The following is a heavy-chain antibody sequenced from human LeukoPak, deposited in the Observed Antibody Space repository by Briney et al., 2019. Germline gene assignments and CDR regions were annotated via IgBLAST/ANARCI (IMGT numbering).Heavy chain of an antibody. CDR3: ARGRSGLLWFGELSVFNY. J-gene: IGHJ4*02. D-gene: IGHD3-10*01. CDR1: GFTFSSYG. Sequence: GGSLRLSCAASGFTFSSYGMHWVRQAPGKGLEWVAVIWYDGSNKYYADSVKGRFTISRDNSKNTLYLQMNSLRAEDTAVYYCARGRSGLLWFGELSVFNYWGQGTLVTVSS. V-gene: IGHV3-33*01. CDR2: IWYDGSNK.